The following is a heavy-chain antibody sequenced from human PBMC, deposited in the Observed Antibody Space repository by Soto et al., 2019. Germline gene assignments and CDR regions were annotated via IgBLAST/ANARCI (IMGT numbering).Heavy chain of an antibody. Sequence: SVQVSCKASGGTFSSYAISWVRQAPGQGLEWMGGIIPIFGTANYAQKFQGRVTITADESTSTAYMELSRLRSEDTAVYYCATPGEDFYGSRSYHNPGVDWCQAILVTAAS. CDR3: ATPGEDFYGSRSYHNPGVD. CDR1: GGTFSSYA. D-gene: IGHD3-10*01. V-gene: IGHV1-69*13. CDR2: IIPIFGTA. J-gene: IGHJ4*02.